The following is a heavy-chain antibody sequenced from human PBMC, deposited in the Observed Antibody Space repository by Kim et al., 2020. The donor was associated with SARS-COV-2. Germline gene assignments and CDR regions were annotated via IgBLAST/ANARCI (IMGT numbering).Heavy chain of an antibody. D-gene: IGHD2-2*01. Sequence: SETLSLTCAVYGGSFSGYYWSWIRQPPGKGLEWIGEIHHSGSTNYNPSLKSRVTISVDTSKNQFSLKLSSVTAADTAVYYCARDLIVVVPAARFGAHWFDPWGQGTLVTVSS. CDR2: IHHSGST. CDR1: GGSFSGYY. V-gene: IGHV4-34*01. J-gene: IGHJ5*02. CDR3: ARDLIVVVPAARFGAHWFDP.